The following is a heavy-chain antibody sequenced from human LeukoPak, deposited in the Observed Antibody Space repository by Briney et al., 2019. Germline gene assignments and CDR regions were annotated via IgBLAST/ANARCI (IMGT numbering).Heavy chain of an antibody. CDR2: ISGSGGST. CDR3: AKDPRVGSRVATPCH. J-gene: IGHJ4*02. D-gene: IGHD5-24*01. Sequence: GGSLRLSCAASGFTFSSYAMSWLRQAPGKGLEWVSAISGSGGSTYYADSVKGRFTISRDNSKSTLFLQVNSLRAEDTAVYYCAKDPRVGSRVATPCHWGQGTLVTVSS. V-gene: IGHV3-23*01. CDR1: GFTFSSYA.